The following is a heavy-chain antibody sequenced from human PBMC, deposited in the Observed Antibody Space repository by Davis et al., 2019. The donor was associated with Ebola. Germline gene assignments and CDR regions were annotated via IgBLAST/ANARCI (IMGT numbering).Heavy chain of an antibody. CDR2: ISVGSDKS. J-gene: IGHJ4*02. V-gene: IGHV3-11*06. CDR1: GFSFSLSY. D-gene: IGHD4-17*01. Sequence: GESLKISCAASGFSFSLSYMSWIRQAPGKGLEWVSFISVGSDKSYYADSVQGRFTISRDNAKNSLYLQMNSLTAEDTAVYYCVRTTYGAPEYWGQGTLVTVSS. CDR3: VRTTYGAPEY.